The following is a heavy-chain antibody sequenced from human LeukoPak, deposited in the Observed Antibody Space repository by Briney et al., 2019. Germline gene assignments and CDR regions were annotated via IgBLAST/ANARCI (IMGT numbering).Heavy chain of an antibody. CDR2: ISSSSSTI. D-gene: IGHD1-26*01. J-gene: IGHJ4*02. CDR3: AKEDWEYFDY. V-gene: IGHV3-48*01. Sequence: GGSLRLSCAASGFTFSSYSMNWVRQAPGKGLEWVSYISSSSSTIYYADSVKGRFTISRDNAKNSLYLQMNSLRAEDTAVYYCAKEDWEYFDYWGQGTLVTVSS. CDR1: GFTFSSYS.